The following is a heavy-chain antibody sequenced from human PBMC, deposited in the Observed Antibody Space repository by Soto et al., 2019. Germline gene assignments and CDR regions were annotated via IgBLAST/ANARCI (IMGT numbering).Heavy chain of an antibody. Sequence: QVQLVQSGAEVKKPGASVKVSCKASGYTFTSYDINWVRQATGQGLEWMGWMNPNSGNTGYAQKFQGRVTMTRNTSISTAYMELSSLRSEDTAVYYCARGKRLASYQLPLKVVRYYFDYWGQGTLVTVSS. J-gene: IGHJ4*02. D-gene: IGHD2-2*01. CDR3: ARGKRLASYQLPLKVVRYYFDY. CDR1: GYTFTSYD. V-gene: IGHV1-8*01. CDR2: MNPNSGNT.